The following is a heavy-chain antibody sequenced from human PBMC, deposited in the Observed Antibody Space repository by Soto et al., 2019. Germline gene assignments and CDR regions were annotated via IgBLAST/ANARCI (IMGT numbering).Heavy chain of an antibody. CDR3: VKDSSGWLYYFDY. J-gene: IGHJ4*02. D-gene: IGHD6-19*01. CDR2: ISSNGGST. CDR1: GFTFSSYA. Sequence: PGGSLRLSCSASGFTFSSYAMHWVRQAPGKGLEYVSAISSNGGSTYYADSVKGRFTISRDNSKNTLYLQMSSLRAGDTAVYYCVKDSSGWLYYFDYWGQGTLVTVSS. V-gene: IGHV3-64D*06.